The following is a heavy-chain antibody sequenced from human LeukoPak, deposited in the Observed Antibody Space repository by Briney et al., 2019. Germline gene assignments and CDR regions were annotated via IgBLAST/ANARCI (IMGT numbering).Heavy chain of an antibody. V-gene: IGHV4-4*07. J-gene: IGHJ4*02. CDR1: ARSIRRYY. D-gene: IGHD6-19*01. CDR3: ARDISLAGSFLLFDY. CDR2: IYTTGSR. Sequence: LSPAWTLSARSIRRYYSGSVRHRAGRGLGWILRIYTTGSRYSNPSLKSRVTMSADTTKNQSSLELSSVTAADTAEYYCARDISLAGSFLLFDYWGQGTLVTVSS.